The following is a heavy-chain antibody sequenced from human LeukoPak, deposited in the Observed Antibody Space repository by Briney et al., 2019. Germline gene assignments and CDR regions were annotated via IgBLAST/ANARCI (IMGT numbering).Heavy chain of an antibody. CDR2: ISWDGGST. J-gene: IGHJ4*02. Sequence: GSLRLSCAASGFTFDHYSMHWVRQAPGKGLEWVSLISWDGGSTYYADSVKGRFTISRDNSKNSLSLQMNSLRAEDTALYYCAKETTYPYGDFESWGQGPLVTVSS. V-gene: IGHV3-43*01. CDR3: AKETTYPYGDFES. CDR1: GFTFDHYS. D-gene: IGHD4-17*01.